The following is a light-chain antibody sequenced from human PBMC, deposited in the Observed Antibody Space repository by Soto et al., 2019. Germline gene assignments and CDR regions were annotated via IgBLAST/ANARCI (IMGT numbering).Light chain of an antibody. Sequence: QSVLTQPPSASGTPGQRVTISCSGVSSNIGSNAVNWYQQFPGAAPQLLIYTNSQRPSGVPDRFSGSKSGTSASLAITGLQSEDEADYHCAAWDDSLNDLVFGGGTNVTVL. J-gene: IGLJ3*02. V-gene: IGLV1-44*01. CDR1: SSNIGSNA. CDR2: TNS. CDR3: AAWDDSLNDLV.